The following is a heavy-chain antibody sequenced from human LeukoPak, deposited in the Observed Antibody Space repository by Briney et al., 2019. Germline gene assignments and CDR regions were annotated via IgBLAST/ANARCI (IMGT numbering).Heavy chain of an antibody. CDR2: IYHSGRS. D-gene: IGHD2-8*02. Sequence: SETLSLTCTVSGDSISNGVKYWSWIRQHPGRGLEWIGYIYHSGRSYYNPSLKSRITMSVDTSKNQFSLNLSSVTAADTAMYYCARDQVECTGGTCQSRVGFDFWGQGTLVTVSS. V-gene: IGHV4-31*03. CDR1: GDSISNGVKY. J-gene: IGHJ4*02. CDR3: ARDQVECTGGTCQSRVGFDF.